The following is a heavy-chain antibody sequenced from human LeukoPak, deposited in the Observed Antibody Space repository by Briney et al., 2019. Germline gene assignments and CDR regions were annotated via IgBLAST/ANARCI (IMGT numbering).Heavy chain of an antibody. CDR1: GGSICSSSYY. CDR2: IYYSGSP. D-gene: IGHD1-26*01. J-gene: IGHJ4*02. Sequence: PSETLSHTCTVSGGSICSSSYYWGWTRQPPGKGLEWNGSIYYSGSPYYNPSLKSRVTISVDTSKNQFSLKLSSVTAADTAVYYCARLAVGSYYVDYWGQGTLVTVSS. CDR3: ARLAVGSYYVDY. V-gene: IGHV4-39*01.